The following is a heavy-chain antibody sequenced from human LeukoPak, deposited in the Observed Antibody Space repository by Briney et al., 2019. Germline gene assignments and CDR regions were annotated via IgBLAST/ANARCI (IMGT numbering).Heavy chain of an antibody. CDR1: GFTFSSYA. V-gene: IGHV3-23*01. Sequence: PGGSLRLSCAASGFTFSSYAMSWVRQAPGKGLEWVSGISGSGGSTYYAYSVNGRFTISRDNSKNTLYLQMNSLRAEDTGVNYCAKHSSGWSYFDYWGQGTLVTVSS. J-gene: IGHJ4*02. CDR2: ISGSGGST. D-gene: IGHD6-19*01. CDR3: AKHSSGWSYFDY.